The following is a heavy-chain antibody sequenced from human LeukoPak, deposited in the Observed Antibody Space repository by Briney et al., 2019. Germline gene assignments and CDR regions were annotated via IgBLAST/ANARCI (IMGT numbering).Heavy chain of an antibody. CDR3: ARGRYGYVLFDY. Sequence: TGGSLRLSCAATGFTFSNYGMHWVRQAPGKGLDWVAVIWYDGSNKFYGDSVKGRFTISRDNSQNTLYLQMKSLSAEDTVVYYCARGRYGYVLFDYWGQGTLVTVSS. CDR2: IWYDGSNK. J-gene: IGHJ4*02. V-gene: IGHV3-33*01. D-gene: IGHD3-16*01. CDR1: GFTFSNYG.